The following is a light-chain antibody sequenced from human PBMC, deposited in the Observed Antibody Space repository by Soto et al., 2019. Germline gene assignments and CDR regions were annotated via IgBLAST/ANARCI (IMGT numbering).Light chain of an antibody. J-gene: IGLJ1*01. CDR1: NSDFGTYNG. V-gene: IGLV2-18*02. CDR3: SSYTSSNTYV. CDR2: DVS. Sequence: QSALTRPPYVSRSPGQSVTISCTGPNSDFGTYNGISWYQQPPGTAPKLMIYDVSNRPSGVPDRFSGSTSGNTASLTISGLQAEDEGDYYCSSYTSSNTYVFGTGPKVTVL.